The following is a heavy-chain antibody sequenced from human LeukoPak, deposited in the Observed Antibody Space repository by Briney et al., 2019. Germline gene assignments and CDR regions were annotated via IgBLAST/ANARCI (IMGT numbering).Heavy chain of an antibody. CDR2: VCYSGSA. CDR3: ASELRTPYSSPETNWFDP. V-gene: IGHV4-39*01. CDR1: GGSITSSSHY. Sequence: SETLSLTCSVSGGSITSSSHYWSWIRQSPGKWLEWIGSVCYSGSAYYNPSLKSRLTISVDTSNNQFSLKLSSVTAADTAVYYCASELRTPYSSPETNWFDPWGQGTLVTVFS. D-gene: IGHD1-26*01. J-gene: IGHJ5*02.